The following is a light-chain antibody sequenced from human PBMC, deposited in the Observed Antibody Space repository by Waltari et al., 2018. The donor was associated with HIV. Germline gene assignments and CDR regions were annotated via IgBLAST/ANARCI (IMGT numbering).Light chain of an antibody. Sequence: SYVLTQPPSVSVAPGGTATISCGGSNVGRKTVHWYQQKPGQAPVLVIYYDNDRPSGIPARFSGSNSGNTATLTITWVEAGDEADYYCQVWDSTTDHVLFGGGTKLTVL. CDR3: QVWDSTTDHVL. J-gene: IGLJ3*02. V-gene: IGLV3-21*04. CDR2: YDN. CDR1: NVGRKT.